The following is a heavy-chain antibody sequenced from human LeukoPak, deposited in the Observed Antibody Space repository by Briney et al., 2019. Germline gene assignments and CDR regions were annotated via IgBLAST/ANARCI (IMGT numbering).Heavy chain of an antibody. V-gene: IGHV3-7*01. J-gene: IGHJ4*02. Sequence: GGSLRLSCAASGFKFSYYWMTGARQAPGKGLEWLANRKERGSEKYYVDSVKGRFTISRDNADDLVYLQMNSLRVEDTVVYYCARGWGEKGRCRGGTCNDPQFDYWGQGILVTVSS. CDR1: GFKFSYYW. CDR3: ARGWGEKGRCRGGTCNDPQFDY. CDR2: RKERGSEK. D-gene: IGHD2-15*01.